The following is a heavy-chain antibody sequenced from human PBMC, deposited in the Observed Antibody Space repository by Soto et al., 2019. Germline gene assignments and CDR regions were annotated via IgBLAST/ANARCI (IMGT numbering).Heavy chain of an antibody. Sequence: IRKQPVKGQEWIGSIYSTGSTYYNPSLKSPVTISVDTSKNQFSLNLSSVTAADTAVYYCARHPGYYDILTGYTTYYFGYCGQGILVTGSS. D-gene: IGHD3-9*01. CDR3: ARHPGYYDILTGYTTYYFGY. J-gene: IGHJ4*02. V-gene: IGHV4-30-2*03. CDR2: IYSTGST.